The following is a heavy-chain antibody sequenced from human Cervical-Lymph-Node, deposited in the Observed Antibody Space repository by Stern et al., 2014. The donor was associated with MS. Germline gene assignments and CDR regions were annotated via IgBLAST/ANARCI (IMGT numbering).Heavy chain of an antibody. CDR1: GFTISDSY. V-gene: IGHV3-11*01. CDR3: VRGWEPRQDGPSGHDYDAFDI. Sequence: MQLVESGGGLVKPGGSLRLSCAASGFTISDSYMTWIRQPPGKGLEWDSYIHSSGDTIKYAESVKGRFTVSRDNAKNSLSLQMSSLRVEDTAVYYCVRGWEPRQDGPSGHDYDAFDIWGQGTMVTVSS. J-gene: IGHJ3*02. CDR2: IHSSGDTI. D-gene: IGHD5-12*01.